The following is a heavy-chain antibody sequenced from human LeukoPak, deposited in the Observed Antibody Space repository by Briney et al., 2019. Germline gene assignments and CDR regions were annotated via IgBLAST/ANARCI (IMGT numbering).Heavy chain of an antibody. CDR2: INSDENSI. V-gene: IGHV3-74*03. Sequence: GGSLRLSCAASGFTFSAYWMNWVRQAPGKGLMWVSRINSDENSISYADSVKGRFSISRDNANDRLYLQMNGLRPEDTAVYYCVRGAPLDFWGQGIPVTVSS. CDR3: VRGAPLDF. J-gene: IGHJ4*02. CDR1: GFTFSAYW.